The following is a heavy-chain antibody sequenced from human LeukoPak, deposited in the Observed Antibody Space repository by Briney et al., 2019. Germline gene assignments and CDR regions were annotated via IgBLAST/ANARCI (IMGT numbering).Heavy chain of an antibody. Sequence: ASVKVSCKASGYTLIDYDINWVRQATGQGLEWMGWLHFKSGNTGYGQRFQGRVSFTRDTSTSTAYMELSGLRSEDTAVYYCARVQRFYDAKGEAFDIWGRGTMVTVSS. J-gene: IGHJ3*02. D-gene: IGHD5/OR15-5a*01. CDR3: ARVQRFYDAKGEAFDI. V-gene: IGHV1-8*03. CDR2: LHFKSGNT. CDR1: GYTLIDYD.